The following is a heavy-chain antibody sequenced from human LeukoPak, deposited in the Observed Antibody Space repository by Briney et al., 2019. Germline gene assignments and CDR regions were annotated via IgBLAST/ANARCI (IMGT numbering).Heavy chain of an antibody. CDR3: ARDKDYYGMDV. J-gene: IGHJ6*02. CDR1: GGPISSYY. CDR2: IYYSGST. Sequence: PSETLSLTCTVSGGPISSYYWSWIRQPPGKGLEWIGYIYYSGSTNYNPSLKSRVTISVDTSKNQFSLKLSSVTAADTAVYYCARDKDYYGMDVWGQGTTVTVSS. V-gene: IGHV4-59*12.